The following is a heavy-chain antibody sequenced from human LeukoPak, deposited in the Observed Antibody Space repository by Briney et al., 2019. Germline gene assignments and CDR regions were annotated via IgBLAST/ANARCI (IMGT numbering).Heavy chain of an antibody. Sequence: GGSLRLSCAASGFTFSSYWMSWVRQAPGKGLEWVANIKQDGSENYYVDSVKGRFSISRDNTKNSLYLQMNGLRTEDTAVYYCARAKPKNMVRGLIMRRESRYYFDYWGQGTLVTVSS. CDR1: GFTFSSYW. D-gene: IGHD3-10*01. J-gene: IGHJ4*02. CDR2: IKQDGSEN. V-gene: IGHV3-7*01. CDR3: ARAKPKNMVRGLIMRRESRYYFDY.